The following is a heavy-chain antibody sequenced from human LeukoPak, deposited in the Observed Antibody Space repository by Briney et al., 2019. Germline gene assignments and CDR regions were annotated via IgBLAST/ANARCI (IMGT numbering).Heavy chain of an antibody. CDR1: GFTFSSYG. CDR3: AKDLESSSGWFDY. CDR2: IWYDGSNK. V-gene: IGHV3-33*06. D-gene: IGHD6-19*01. J-gene: IGHJ5*01. Sequence: QPGRSLRLSCAASGFTFSSYGMHWVRQAPGKGLEWVAVIWYDGSNKYYADSVKGRFTISRGNSKNTLYLQMNSLRAEDTAVYYCAKDLESSSGWFDYWGQGTLVTVSS.